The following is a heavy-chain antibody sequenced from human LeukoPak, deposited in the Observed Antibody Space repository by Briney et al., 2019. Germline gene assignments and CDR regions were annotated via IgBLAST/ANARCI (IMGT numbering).Heavy chain of an antibody. CDR1: GGSISPYF. Sequence: PSETLSLTCTVSGGSISPYFWSWIRQPAGKGLEWIGRITSAGDTVYNPSLRGRVTMSLDTSKNQFSLILNSVTASDTALHYCAREDLKLPHNWFDPWGQGTLVTVSS. CDR3: AREDLKLPHNWFDP. J-gene: IGHJ5*02. V-gene: IGHV4-4*07. CDR2: ITSAGDT.